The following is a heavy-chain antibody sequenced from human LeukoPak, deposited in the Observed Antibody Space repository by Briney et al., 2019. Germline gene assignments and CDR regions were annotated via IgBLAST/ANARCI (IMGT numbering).Heavy chain of an antibody. CDR3: ARTGRGDLYYYYMDV. D-gene: IGHD3-10*01. CDR2: INHSGST. Sequence: SETLSLTCAVYGGSFSGYYWSWIRQPPGKGLEWIGEINHSGSTNYNPSLKSRVTISVDTSKNQFSLKLSSVTAADTAVYYCARTGRGDLYYYYMDVWGKGTTDTVSS. V-gene: IGHV4-34*01. CDR1: GGSFSGYY. J-gene: IGHJ6*03.